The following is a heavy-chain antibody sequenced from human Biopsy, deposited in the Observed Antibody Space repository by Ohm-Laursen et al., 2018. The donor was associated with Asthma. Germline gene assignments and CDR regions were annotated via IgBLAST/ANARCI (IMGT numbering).Heavy chain of an antibody. J-gene: IGHJ3*02. CDR2: INAGNGNA. Sequence: ASVKVSCKASGYTFTSYAIHWVRQAPGQRLEWMGWINAGNGNAKYSQKFQGRVTITRDTSASTAYMELSSLRSEDTAVYYCARTYYDFLTGQVNDAFDIWGQGTMVTVSS. V-gene: IGHV1-3*01. CDR3: ARTYYDFLTGQVNDAFDI. D-gene: IGHD3-9*01. CDR1: GYTFTSYA.